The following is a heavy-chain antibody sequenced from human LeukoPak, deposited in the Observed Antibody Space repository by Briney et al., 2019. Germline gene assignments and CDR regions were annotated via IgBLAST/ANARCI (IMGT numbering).Heavy chain of an antibody. V-gene: IGHV4-39*01. CDR2: IYYSEST. Sequence: SETLSLTCTVSSGSIRSSSYYWGWIRQPPGKGLEWIGNIYYSESTYYNPSLKSRVTISLDTSKNQFSLKLGSVTAADTAVYYCARHTPFCSGGSCYVRYFYYYYYYMDVWGKGTTVTISS. D-gene: IGHD2-15*01. J-gene: IGHJ6*03. CDR1: SGSIRSSSYY. CDR3: ARHTPFCSGGSCYVRYFYYYYYYMDV.